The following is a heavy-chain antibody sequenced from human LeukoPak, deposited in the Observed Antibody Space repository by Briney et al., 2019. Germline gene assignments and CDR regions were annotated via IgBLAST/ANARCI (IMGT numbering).Heavy chain of an antibody. V-gene: IGHV3-21*01. CDR3: ARAQSVLRFLAQGDAFDI. D-gene: IGHD3-3*01. CDR2: ISSSSSYI. J-gene: IGHJ3*02. CDR1: GFTFSSYS. Sequence: GGSLRLSCAASGFTFSSYSMNWVRQAPGKGLEWVSSISSSSSYIYYADSVKGRFTISRDNAKNSLYLQMNSLRAEDTAVYYCARAQSVLRFLAQGDAFDIWGQGTMVTVSS.